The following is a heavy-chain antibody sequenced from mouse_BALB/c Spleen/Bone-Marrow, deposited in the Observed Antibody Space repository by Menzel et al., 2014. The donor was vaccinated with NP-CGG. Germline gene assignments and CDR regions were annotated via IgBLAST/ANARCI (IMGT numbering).Heavy chain of an antibody. V-gene: IGHV5-6-4*01. D-gene: IGHD2-14*01. CDR2: ISSGGSYT. J-gene: IGHJ3*01. CDR1: GFTFXSYT. CDR3: TRSYYRYDEEAWFAY. Sequence: EVQRVESGGGLVKPGGSLKLSSAASGFTFXSYTMSWVRQTPEKRLEWVATISSGGSYTYYPDSVKGRFTISRDNAKNTLYLQMSSLKSEDTAMYYCTRSYYRYDEEAWFAYWGQGTLVTVSA.